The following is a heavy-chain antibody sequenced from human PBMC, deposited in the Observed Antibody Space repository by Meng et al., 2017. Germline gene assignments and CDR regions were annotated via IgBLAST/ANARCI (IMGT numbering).Heavy chain of an antibody. CDR3: AHSGGIVGATLFDY. J-gene: IGHJ4*02. D-gene: IGHD1-26*01. CDR1: VFSLSTSGGG. Sequence: SGSTLVKPTQTLTLTCTFSVFSLSTSGGGVGWIRQPPGKALEWLELIYWDDDKRYSPSLKSRLTITKDTSKNQVVLTMTNMDPVDTATYYCAHSGGIVGATLFDYWGQGTLVTVSS. CDR2: IYWDDDK. V-gene: IGHV2-5*02.